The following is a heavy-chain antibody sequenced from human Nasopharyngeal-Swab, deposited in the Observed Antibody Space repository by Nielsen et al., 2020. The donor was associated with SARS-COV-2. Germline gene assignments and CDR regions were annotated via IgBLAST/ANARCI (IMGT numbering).Heavy chain of an antibody. D-gene: IGHD5-18*01. J-gene: IGHJ4*02. V-gene: IGHV1-69*13. CDR1: GGTFSSYA. CDR3: ARDLLSGTAAMVYFDY. Sequence: SVKVSCKASGGTFSSYAISWVRQAPGQGLEWMGGIIPIFGTANYAQKFQGRVTITADESTSTAYMELRSLRSDDTAVYYCARDLLSGTAAMVYFDYWGRGTLVTVSS. CDR2: IIPIFGTA.